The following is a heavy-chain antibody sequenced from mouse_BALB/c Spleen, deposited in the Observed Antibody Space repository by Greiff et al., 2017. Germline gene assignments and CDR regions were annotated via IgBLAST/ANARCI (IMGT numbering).Heavy chain of an antibody. D-gene: IGHD1-1*01. V-gene: IGHV8-8*01. CDR2: IWWDDDK. CDR1: GFSLSTSGMG. J-gene: IGHJ4*01. Sequence: QVTLKVCGPGILQPSQTLSLTCSFSGFSLSTSGMGVGWIRQPSGKGLEWLAHIWWDDDKRYNPALKSRLTISKDTSSNQVFLKIASVDTADTATYYCARIHYGSSYDAMDYWGQGTSVTVSS. CDR3: ARIHYGSSYDAMDY.